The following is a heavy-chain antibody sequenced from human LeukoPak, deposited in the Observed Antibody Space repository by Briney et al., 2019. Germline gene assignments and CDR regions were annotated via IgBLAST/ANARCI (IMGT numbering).Heavy chain of an antibody. Sequence: PGRSLRLSCAASGFTFNNYAMHWVRQAPGKGLEWVAVISFDGIHKYYADSVKGRFTISRDNAKNSLYLQMNSLRAEDTAVYYCARGAVVPAAIGELYYYYMDVWGKGTTVTVSS. J-gene: IGHJ6*03. V-gene: IGHV3-30-3*01. CDR1: GFTFNNYA. D-gene: IGHD2-2*01. CDR3: ARGAVVPAAIGELYYYYMDV. CDR2: ISFDGIHK.